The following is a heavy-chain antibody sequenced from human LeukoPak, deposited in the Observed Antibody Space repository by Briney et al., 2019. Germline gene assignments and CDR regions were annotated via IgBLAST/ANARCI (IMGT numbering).Heavy chain of an antibody. D-gene: IGHD2-21*01. J-gene: IGHJ3*02. Sequence: PSETLSLTCTDSGGSITGHHWTWIRRPPGTGLEWIGYFYDSGDFNYNPSLKSRVTISMDMSNNQFSLSMSSVTAADTAMYYCARLLRPGGRKGDCFDIWGQGTMVTVSS. CDR3: ARLLRPGGRKGDCFDI. CDR2: FYDSGDF. CDR1: GGSITGHH. V-gene: IGHV4-59*08.